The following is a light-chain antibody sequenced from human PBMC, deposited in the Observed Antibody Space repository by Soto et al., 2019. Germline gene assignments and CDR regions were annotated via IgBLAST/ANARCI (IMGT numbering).Light chain of an antibody. CDR3: LQRSNWLFT. CDR1: QSVSSY. J-gene: IGKJ4*01. CDR2: DAS. Sequence: EIVLTQSPATLSLSPGERATLSCRASQSVSSYLAWYQQKPGQAPRLLIYDASNRATGIPARFSGSGSGTDFTLTISILEPEDFAVYYCLQRSNWLFTFGGGTKVEIK. V-gene: IGKV3-11*01.